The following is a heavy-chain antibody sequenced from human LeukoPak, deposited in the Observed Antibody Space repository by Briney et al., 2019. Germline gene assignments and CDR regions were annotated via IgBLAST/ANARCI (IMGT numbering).Heavy chain of an antibody. CDR2: INHSGST. Sequence: SETLSLTCAVYGGSFSGYYWSWIRQPPGKGLEWIGEINHSGSTNYNPSLKSRVTISVDTSKNQFSLKLSSVTAADTAVYYCARDREYDFWSGYSLHAFDIWGQGTVVTVSS. CDR3: ARDREYDFWSGYSLHAFDI. V-gene: IGHV4-34*01. CDR1: GGSFSGYY. J-gene: IGHJ3*02. D-gene: IGHD3-3*01.